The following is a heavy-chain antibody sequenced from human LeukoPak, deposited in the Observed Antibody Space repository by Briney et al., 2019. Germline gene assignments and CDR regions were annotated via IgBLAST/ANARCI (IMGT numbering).Heavy chain of an antibody. CDR3: ARERRIPAALYPGPPDF. J-gene: IGHJ4*02. CDR2: IYASGST. CDR1: GGSINNYY. V-gene: IGHV4-4*07. Sequence: PSETLSLTYTVSGGSINNYYWSWIRQPAGKGLEWIGRIYASGSTNYNPSLKSRVTMSVDTSKNQFSLKLRSVTAADTAVYYCARERRIPAALYPGPPDFWGQGTLVIVSS. D-gene: IGHD6-13*01.